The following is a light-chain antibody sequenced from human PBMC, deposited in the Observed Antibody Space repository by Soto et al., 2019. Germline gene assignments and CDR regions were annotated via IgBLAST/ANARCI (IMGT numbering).Light chain of an antibody. J-gene: IGKJ4*01. CDR1: QTVSTY. V-gene: IGKV3-11*01. CDR3: QQRYNWLT. Sequence: EIVLTQSPGTLSLSPGDSATLSCRARQTVSTYLSWYQHKPGQAPRLLIYGASNRATGIPARFSGSGYGTDFTLTISSLEPEDSAVYYCQQRYNWLTFGGGNKVEIK. CDR2: GAS.